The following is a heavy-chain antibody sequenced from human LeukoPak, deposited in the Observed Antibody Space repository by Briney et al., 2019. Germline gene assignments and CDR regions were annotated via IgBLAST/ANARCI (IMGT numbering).Heavy chain of an antibody. Sequence: SETLSLTSVVSGGSLSTHHWSWIRQSPGRGLEWIGYISDSGSTNYNPSLKSRVTISVDTSKNQFSLMLSSVTAADTAVYYCARGYDSSAYYPFNYWGQGTLVTVSS. CDR1: GGSLSTHH. V-gene: IGHV4-59*11. D-gene: IGHD3-22*01. CDR3: ARGYDSSAYYPFNY. CDR2: ISDSGST. J-gene: IGHJ4*02.